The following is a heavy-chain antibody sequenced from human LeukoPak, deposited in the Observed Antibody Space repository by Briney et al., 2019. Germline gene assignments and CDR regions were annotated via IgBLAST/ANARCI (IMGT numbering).Heavy chain of an antibody. Sequence: PGRSLRLSCAASGFTFSSYVMHWVRQAPGKGLEWVSAISGSGGSTYYADSVKGRFTISRDNSKNTLYLQMNSLRAEDTAVYYCAKDYYYDSSGFYYFDYWGQGTLVTVSS. CDR1: GFTFSSYV. D-gene: IGHD3-22*01. CDR2: ISGSGGST. CDR3: AKDYYYDSSGFYYFDY. V-gene: IGHV3-23*01. J-gene: IGHJ4*02.